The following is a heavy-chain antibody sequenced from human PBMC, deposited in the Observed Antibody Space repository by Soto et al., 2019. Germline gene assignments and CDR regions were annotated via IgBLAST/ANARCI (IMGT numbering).Heavy chain of an antibody. D-gene: IGHD6-19*01. CDR3: AREFFAYSSGWDAFDI. CDR2: IYYSGST. V-gene: IGHV4-59*01. Sequence: QVQRQESGPGLVKPSETLSLTCTVSGGSISSYYWSWIRQPPGKGLEWIGYIYYSGSTNYNPSLKSRVTISVDTSKNQFSLKLSSVTAADTAVYYCAREFFAYSSGWDAFDIWGQGTMVTVSS. J-gene: IGHJ3*02. CDR1: GGSISSYY.